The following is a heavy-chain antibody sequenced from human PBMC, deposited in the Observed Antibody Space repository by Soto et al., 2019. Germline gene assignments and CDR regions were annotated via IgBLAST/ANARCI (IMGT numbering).Heavy chain of an antibody. CDR1: GGSISSGGYY. D-gene: IGHD5-12*01. CDR3: ARHQPRWLQTSFDY. CDR2: IYYSGST. V-gene: IGHV4-39*01. Sequence: TSETLSLTCTVSGGSISSGGYYWTWIRQHPGKGLEWIGSIYYSGSTYYNPSLKSRVTISVDTSKNQFSLKLSSVTAADTAVYYCARHQPRWLQTSFDYWGQGTLVTVSS. J-gene: IGHJ4*02.